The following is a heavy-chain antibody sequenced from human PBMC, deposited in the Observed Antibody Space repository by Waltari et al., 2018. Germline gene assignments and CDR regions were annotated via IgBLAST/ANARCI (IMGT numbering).Heavy chain of an antibody. D-gene: IGHD5-12*01. V-gene: IGHV3-11*04. Sequence: QVQLVESGGALVKPGGSLRLSCAASGVTFSDYFMSWIGQAPGKGLEWVSYISSNSGTAINYADSVIGRFTISRDNAKNSLYLQMNSLRVEDTAFYYCARAESYSDYDYSRLYFDWWGPGTLVTVSS. J-gene: IGHJ4*02. CDR3: ARAESYSDYDYSRLYFDW. CDR2: ISSNSGTAI. CDR1: GVTFSDYF.